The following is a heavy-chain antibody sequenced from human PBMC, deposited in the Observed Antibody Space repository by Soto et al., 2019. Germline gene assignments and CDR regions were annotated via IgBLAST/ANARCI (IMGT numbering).Heavy chain of an antibody. CDR1: GGTFSSYA. D-gene: IGHD5-18*01. J-gene: IGHJ1*01. Sequence: SVKVSCKAAGGTFSSYAISWVRQAPGQGLEWMGGIIPIFGTANYAQKFQGRFTITADESTSTAYMELSSLRSEDTAVYYCATPLQAMEGSEYFQHWGQGTLVTVSS. CDR3: ATPLQAMEGSEYFQH. CDR2: IIPIFGTA. V-gene: IGHV1-69*13.